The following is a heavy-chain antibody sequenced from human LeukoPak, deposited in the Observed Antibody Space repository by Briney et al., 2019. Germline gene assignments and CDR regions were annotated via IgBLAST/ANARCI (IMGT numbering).Heavy chain of an antibody. D-gene: IGHD3-22*01. J-gene: IGHJ4*02. CDR2: ISAYNGNT. CDR3: ARDLGEPGYYDSSGYYSQ. Sequence: ASVKVSCKASGYTFTSYGISWVRQAPGQGLEWVGWISAYNGNTNYAQKLQGRVTMTPDTSTSTAYMELRSLRSDDTAVYYCARDLGEPGYYDSSGYYSQWGQGTLVTVSS. CDR1: GYTFTSYG. V-gene: IGHV1-18*01.